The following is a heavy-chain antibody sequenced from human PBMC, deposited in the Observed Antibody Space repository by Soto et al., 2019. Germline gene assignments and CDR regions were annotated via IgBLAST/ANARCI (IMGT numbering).Heavy chain of an antibody. CDR3: ARLAWTTVVRKTDWYFDL. CDR1: GFTFSDYY. Sequence: QVQLVESGGGLVKPGGSLRLSCAASGFTFSDYYMSWIRQAPGKGLEWVSYISSSGSIIYYADSVKGRFTISRDNAKNSLYLQMNRLRAEDTAVYYCARLAWTTVVRKTDWYFDLWGRGTMVTVSS. D-gene: IGHD4-17*01. V-gene: IGHV3-11*01. J-gene: IGHJ2*01. CDR2: ISSSGSII.